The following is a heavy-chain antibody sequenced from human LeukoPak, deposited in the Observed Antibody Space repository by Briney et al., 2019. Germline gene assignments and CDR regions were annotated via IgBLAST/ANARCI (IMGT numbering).Heavy chain of an antibody. Sequence: GGSLRLSCAASGFTFSNAWMGWVRQAPGKGLEWVGRIKSKTDGGTTDYAAPVKGRFTISRDDSKNTLYLQMNSLKTEDTAVYYCTTVRRYYDFWSGYSYFDYWGQGALVTVSS. D-gene: IGHD3-3*01. CDR3: TTVRRYYDFWSGYSYFDY. CDR2: IKSKTDGGTT. J-gene: IGHJ4*02. V-gene: IGHV3-15*01. CDR1: GFTFSNAW.